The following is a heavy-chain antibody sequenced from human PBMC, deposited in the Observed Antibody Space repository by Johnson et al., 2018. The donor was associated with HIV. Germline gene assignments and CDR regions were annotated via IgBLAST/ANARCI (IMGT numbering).Heavy chain of an antibody. Sequence: VQLVESGGGLVQPGGSLRLSCAASGFTFSSYAMHWVRQAPGKGLEYVSAISSNGGSTYYANSVKGRFTISRDNSKNTLYLQMGSLRAEDTAVYYCARGAFLKVYVSDDAFDIWGQGTMVTVSS. CDR2: ISSNGGST. J-gene: IGHJ3*02. D-gene: IGHD2-8*01. CDR3: ARGAFLKVYVSDDAFDI. V-gene: IGHV3-64*01. CDR1: GFTFSSYA.